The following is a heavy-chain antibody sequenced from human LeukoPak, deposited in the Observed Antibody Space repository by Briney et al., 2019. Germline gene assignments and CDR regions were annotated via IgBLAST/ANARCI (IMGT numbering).Heavy chain of an antibody. D-gene: IGHD3-3*01. J-gene: IGHJ5*02. CDR1: GGSFSGYY. Sequence: SETLSLTCAVYGGSFSGYYWSWIRQPPGKGLEWIGEINHSGSTNYSPSLKSRVTISVDTSKNQFSLKLSSVTAADTAVYYCARGPGRITIFGVVISAPKFDPWGQGTLVTVSS. CDR3: ARGPGRITIFGVVISAPKFDP. CDR2: INHSGST. V-gene: IGHV4-34*01.